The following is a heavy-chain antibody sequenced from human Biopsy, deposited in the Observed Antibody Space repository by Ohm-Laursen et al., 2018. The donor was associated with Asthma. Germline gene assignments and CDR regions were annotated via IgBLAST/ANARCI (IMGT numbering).Heavy chain of an antibody. Sequence: SSVKVSCKASGDSLSNYAISWVRQAPGQGLEWMGGLIPVLGTPDHAQMFEGRVTITADESTSTAYMELSSLSSEDTAVYYCAKGYSGSDRIVYYYSGLEVWGQGTTVTVSS. V-gene: IGHV1-69*01. CDR1: GDSLSNYA. CDR2: LIPVLGTP. J-gene: IGHJ6*02. D-gene: IGHD5-12*01. CDR3: AKGYSGSDRIVYYYSGLEV.